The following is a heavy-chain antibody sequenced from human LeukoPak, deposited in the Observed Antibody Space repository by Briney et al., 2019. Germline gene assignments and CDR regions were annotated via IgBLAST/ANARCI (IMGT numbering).Heavy chain of an antibody. D-gene: IGHD4/OR15-4a*01. CDR2: IIPIFGTA. CDR3: ARSMVASYYFDY. V-gene: IGHV1-69*05. J-gene: IGHJ4*02. Sequence: SVKVSCKASGGTFSSYAISWVRQAPGQGLEWMGRIIPIFGTANYAQKFQGRVTITTDESTSTAYMELSSLRSEDPAVYYCARSMVASYYFDYWSQGTLVTVSS. CDR1: GGTFSSYA.